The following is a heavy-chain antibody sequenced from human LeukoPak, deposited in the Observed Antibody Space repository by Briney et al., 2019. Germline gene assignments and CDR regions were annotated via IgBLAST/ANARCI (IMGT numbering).Heavy chain of an antibody. D-gene: IGHD6-13*01. V-gene: IGHV1-46*01. CDR2: INPSGGST. CDR1: GYTFTSYY. CDR3: GVLFGIAAAGRGGGSIFDY. J-gene: IGHJ4*02. Sequence: ASVKVSCKASGYTFTSYYMHWVRQAPGQGLEWMGIINPSGGSTSYAQKFQGRVTMTRDTSTSTVYMELSSLRSEDTAVYYCGVLFGIAAAGRGGGSIFDYWGQGTLVTVSS.